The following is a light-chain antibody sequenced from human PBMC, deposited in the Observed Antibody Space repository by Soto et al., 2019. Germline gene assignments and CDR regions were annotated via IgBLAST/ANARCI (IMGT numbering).Light chain of an antibody. CDR2: VDN. Sequence: QSVLTQPPSASGTFGQRVTISCSGSNFNPAMNTVDWYQQLPGTAPRLLIYVDNQRISGVPERFSASRSDNTASLVISGLQSEDEADYYCNSYTTTYTLVFGTGTKLTVL. CDR1: NFNPAMNT. J-gene: IGLJ1*01. V-gene: IGLV1-44*01. CDR3: NSYTTTYTLV.